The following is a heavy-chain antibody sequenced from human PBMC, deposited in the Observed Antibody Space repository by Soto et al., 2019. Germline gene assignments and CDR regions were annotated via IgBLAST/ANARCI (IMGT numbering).Heavy chain of an antibody. CDR1: GGSFSGYY. CDR2: INHSGST. V-gene: IGHV4-34*01. D-gene: IGHD3-9*01. CDR3: ARDSSYYDILTGSQNYYYYYMDV. Sequence: SETLSLTCAVYGGSFSGYYWSWIRQPPGKGLEWIGEINHSGSTNYNPSLKSRVTISVDTSKNQFSLKLSSVTAADTAVYYCARDSSYYDILTGSQNYYYYYMDVWGKGTTVTVSS. J-gene: IGHJ6*03.